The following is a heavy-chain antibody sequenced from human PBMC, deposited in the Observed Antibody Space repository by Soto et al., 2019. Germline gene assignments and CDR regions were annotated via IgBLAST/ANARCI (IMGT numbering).Heavy chain of an antibody. CDR2: ILVGGST. Sequence: GGSLRLSCAVSGFICSSYDMSWVRQAPGKGLEWVSTILVGGSTHYEDSVKGRFTISRDTSKNTVYLQMNSLTAGDTAVYYCAKATATGGGAFEISGQRTMVTVSS. D-gene: IGHD2-8*02. CDR3: AKATATGGGAFEI. V-gene: IGHV3-23*01. CDR1: GFICSSYD. J-gene: IGHJ3*02.